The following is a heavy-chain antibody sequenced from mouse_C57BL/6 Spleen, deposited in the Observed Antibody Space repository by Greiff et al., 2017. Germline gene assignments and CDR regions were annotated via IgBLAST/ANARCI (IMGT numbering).Heavy chain of an antibody. V-gene: IGHV1-9*01. D-gene: IGHD4-1*01. CDR2: ILPGSGST. J-gene: IGHJ1*03. Sequence: VQLQESGAELMKPGASVKLSCKATGYTFTGYWIEWVKQRPGHGLEWIGEILPGSGSTNSNEKFTGKATFTADTSSNTADMQLSSLTTEDSAIYYCATLPGASYWYFDVWGTGTTVTVSS. CDR3: ATLPGASYWYFDV. CDR1: GYTFTGYW.